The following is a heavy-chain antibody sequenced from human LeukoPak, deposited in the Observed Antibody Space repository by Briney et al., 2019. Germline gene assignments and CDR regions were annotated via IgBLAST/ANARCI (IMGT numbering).Heavy chain of an antibody. J-gene: IGHJ4*02. CDR2: VNPNSGGT. V-gene: IGHV1-2*02. Sequence: ASVKVSCKASGYTFSGFYMHWVRQAPGQGLEWMGWVNPNSGGTNYAQKFQGRVTMTRDTSISTAYMELSSLRSDNTAVYYCVRVPGFSRGGHFDYWGQGTLVTVSS. D-gene: IGHD3-10*01. CDR3: VRVPGFSRGGHFDY. CDR1: GYTFSGFY.